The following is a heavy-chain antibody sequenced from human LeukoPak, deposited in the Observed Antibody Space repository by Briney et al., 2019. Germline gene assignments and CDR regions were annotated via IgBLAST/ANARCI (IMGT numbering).Heavy chain of an antibody. D-gene: IGHD3-3*01. V-gene: IGHV4-31*03. J-gene: IGHJ6*03. CDR2: IYYSGST. CDR3: ARPYYDFWSGYGSSYYYYMDV. Sequence: SETLSLTCTVSGGSISSGGYYWSWIRQHPGKGLEWIGYIYYSGSTYYNPSLKSRVTISVDTSKNQFSLKLSSVTAADTAVYYCARPYYDFWSGYGSSYYYYMDVWGKGTTVTVSS. CDR1: GGSISSGGYY.